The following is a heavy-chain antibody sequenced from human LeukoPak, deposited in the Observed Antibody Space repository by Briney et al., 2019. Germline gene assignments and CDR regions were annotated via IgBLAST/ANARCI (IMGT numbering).Heavy chain of an antibody. CDR3: ARDKRTVFGVVKGIFDAFDI. D-gene: IGHD3-3*01. CDR2: IHNTGST. V-gene: IGHV4-59*02. Sequence: KPSETLSLTCTVSGGSVRSYYWSWIRQPPGEGLEWIAYIHNTGSTNYNPSLKSRVTMSVDTSKNQFSLKLSSVTAADTAVYYCARDKRTVFGVVKGIFDAFDIWGQGTMVTVSS. J-gene: IGHJ3*02. CDR1: GGSVRSYY.